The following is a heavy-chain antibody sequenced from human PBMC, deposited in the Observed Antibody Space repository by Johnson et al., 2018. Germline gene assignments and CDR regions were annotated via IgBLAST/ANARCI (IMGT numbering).Heavy chain of an antibody. CDR1: GFTFSSYD. D-gene: IGHD4-17*01. CDR3: ARVTTVTTMDGYYYYYGMDV. V-gene: IGHV3-13*01. CDR2: IGTAGDT. Sequence: VQLVESGGGLVQPGGSLRLSCAASGFTFSSYDMHWVRQATGKGLEWVSAIGTAGDTYYPGSVKGRFTISRENAKNSLYLQMNSLRAGDTAVYYCARVTTVTTMDGYYYYYGMDVWGQVTTVTVSS. J-gene: IGHJ6*02.